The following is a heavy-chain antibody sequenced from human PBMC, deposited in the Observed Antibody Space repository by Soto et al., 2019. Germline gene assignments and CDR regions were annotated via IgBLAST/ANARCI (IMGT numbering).Heavy chain of an antibody. J-gene: IGHJ4*02. CDR1: GYSFTSHY. CDR3: ARDAQIGHGYSTYHTY. V-gene: IGHV1-46*01. CDR2: INPSGGST. Sequence: ASVKVSCKAIGYSFTSHYIHWVRQAPGQGLEWVGLINPSGGSTTYAQKFQGRVTMTRDTSTRTVYMELNSLRSEDTAVYFCARDAQIGHGYSTYHTYWGQGTLVTVSS. D-gene: IGHD5-12*01.